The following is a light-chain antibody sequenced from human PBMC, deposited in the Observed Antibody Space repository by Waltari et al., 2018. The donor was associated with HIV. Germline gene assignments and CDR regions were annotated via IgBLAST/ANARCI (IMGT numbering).Light chain of an antibody. V-gene: IGKV1-5*03. Sequence: DIQMTQSPSNLSASVGDTGVITRRARQRIDTWLSWYQQTPGRAPRRLVSRTSLLESGVSSRFRGSGSGTEFTLTIRSLQPDDIGTYYCQQYSTHYAFGQGTRVE. CDR3: QQYSTHYA. CDR2: RTS. J-gene: IGKJ2*01. CDR1: QRIDTW.